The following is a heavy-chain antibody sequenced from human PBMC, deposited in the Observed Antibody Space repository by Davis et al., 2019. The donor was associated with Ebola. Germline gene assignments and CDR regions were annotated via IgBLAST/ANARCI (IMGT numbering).Heavy chain of an antibody. CDR2: INPNSGGT. V-gene: IGHV1-2*06. D-gene: IGHD5-12*01. J-gene: IGHJ3*02. CDR3: TTPGGQDSGYDVFDI. Sequence: ASVKVSCKASGYTFTDYYIHWVRQAPGQGLEWMGRINPNSGGTNYAQKFQGRVTMTRDTSISTAYMELSRLRSEDTALYYCTTPGGQDSGYDVFDIWGQGTMVTVSS. CDR1: GYTFTDYY.